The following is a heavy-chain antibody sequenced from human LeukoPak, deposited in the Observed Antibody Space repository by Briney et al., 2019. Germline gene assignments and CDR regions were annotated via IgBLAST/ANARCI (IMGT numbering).Heavy chain of an antibody. Sequence: GASVKVSCKASGGTFSSYAISWVRQAPGQGLEWMGGIIPIFGTANYAQKFQGRVTITADESTSTAYVELSSLRSEDTAVYYCARAPNYYDSSGYWPLMYFDLWGRGTLVTVSS. J-gene: IGHJ2*01. CDR3: ARAPNYYDSSGYWPLMYFDL. CDR1: GGTFSSYA. D-gene: IGHD3-22*01. CDR2: IIPIFGTA. V-gene: IGHV1-69*13.